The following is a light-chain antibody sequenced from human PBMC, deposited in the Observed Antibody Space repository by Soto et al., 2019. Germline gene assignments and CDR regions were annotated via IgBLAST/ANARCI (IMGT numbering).Light chain of an antibody. V-gene: IGKV1-27*01. CDR1: QGISSY. CDR3: QKYNRAPRT. J-gene: IGKJ4*01. Sequence: DIQMTQSPSSLSASVGDRVTITCRANQGISSYLAWYQQKPGKVPKLLIYAASTLQSGVPSRFSGSGSGTDFTLTISSLQPEDVATYYCQKYNRAPRTFGGGTKVEIK. CDR2: AAS.